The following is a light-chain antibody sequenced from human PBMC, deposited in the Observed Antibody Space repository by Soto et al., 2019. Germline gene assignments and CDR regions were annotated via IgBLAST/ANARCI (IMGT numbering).Light chain of an antibody. V-gene: IGKV1D-12*01. J-gene: IGKJ3*01. CDR1: QGIYNW. CDR3: QQANTFPLT. CDR2: AVS. Sequence: DIQMTQSPSSVSVSVGDRVTITCRASQGIYNWLAWYQQKPGKAPKLLISAVSNLQSGVPSRFSGSGYGTDFTLTISSLQPEDFATYYCQQANTFPLTLGPGTKVDIK.